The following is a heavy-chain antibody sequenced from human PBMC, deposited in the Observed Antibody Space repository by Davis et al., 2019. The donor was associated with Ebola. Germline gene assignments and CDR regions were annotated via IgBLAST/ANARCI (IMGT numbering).Heavy chain of an antibody. CDR1: GFTVSSNY. D-gene: IGHD2-15*01. CDR2: IYSGGST. J-gene: IGHJ3*02. V-gene: IGHV3-53*01. Sequence: PSETLSLTCAASGFTVSSNYMSWVRQAPGKGLEWVSVIYSGGSTYYADSVKGRFTISRDNSKNTLYLQMNSLRAEDTAVYYCARDEDSKNAFDIWGQGTMVTVSS. CDR3: ARDEDSKNAFDI.